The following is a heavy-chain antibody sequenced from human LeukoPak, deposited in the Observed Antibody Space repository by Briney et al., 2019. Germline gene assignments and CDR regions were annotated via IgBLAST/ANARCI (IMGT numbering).Heavy chain of an antibody. Sequence: SETLSLTCTVSGGSISSYCWSWIRQPPGKGLEWIGYIYYSGSTNYNPSLKSRVTISVDTSKNQFSLKLSSVTAADTAVYYCAGSPFCSGGSCYTGLPYWGQGTLVTVSS. CDR2: IYYSGST. D-gene: IGHD2-15*01. CDR1: GGSISSYC. J-gene: IGHJ4*02. V-gene: IGHV4-59*01. CDR3: AGSPFCSGGSCYTGLPY.